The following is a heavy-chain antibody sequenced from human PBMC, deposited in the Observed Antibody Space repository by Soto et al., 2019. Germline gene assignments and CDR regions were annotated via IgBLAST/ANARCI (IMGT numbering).Heavy chain of an antibody. V-gene: IGHV4-34*01. CDR2: INHSGST. CDR3: ARGPVREARTNYDILTGYYSFDY. Sequence: SETLSLTCAVYGGSFSGYYWSWIRQPPGKGLEWIGEINHSGSTNYNPSLKSRVTISVDTSKNQFSLKLSSVTAADTAVYYCARGPVREARTNYDILTGYYSFDYWGQGTLVTVS. CDR1: GGSFSGYY. J-gene: IGHJ4*02. D-gene: IGHD3-9*01.